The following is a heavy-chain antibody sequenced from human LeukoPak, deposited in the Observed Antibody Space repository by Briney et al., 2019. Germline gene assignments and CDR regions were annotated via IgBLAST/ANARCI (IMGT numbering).Heavy chain of an antibody. CDR3: ARGISSSWYAGMDY. J-gene: IGHJ4*02. Sequence: SETLSLTCTVSGDSFNNYYWTWIRQPPGKGLEWIGEINHSGSTNYNPSLKSRVTISVDTSKNQFSLKLSSVTAADTAVYYCARGISSSWYAGMDYWGQGTLVTVSS. CDR2: INHSGST. D-gene: IGHD6-13*01. CDR1: GDSFNNYY. V-gene: IGHV4-34*01.